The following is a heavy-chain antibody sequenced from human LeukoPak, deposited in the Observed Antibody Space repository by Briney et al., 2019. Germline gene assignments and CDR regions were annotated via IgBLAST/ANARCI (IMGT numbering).Heavy chain of an antibody. CDR2: MNPNSGGT. D-gene: IGHD6-13*01. V-gene: IGHV1-2*02. CDR3: AREDGIAAADNNWFDP. Sequence: ASVKVSCKASGYTFTSYDINWVRQATGQGLEWMGWMNPNSGGTNYAQKFQGRVTMTRDTSISTAYMELSRLRSDDTAVYYCAREDGIAAADNNWFDPWGQGTLVTVSS. CDR1: GYTFTSYD. J-gene: IGHJ5*02.